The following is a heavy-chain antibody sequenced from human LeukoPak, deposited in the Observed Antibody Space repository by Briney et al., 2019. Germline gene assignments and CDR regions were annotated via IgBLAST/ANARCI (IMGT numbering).Heavy chain of an antibody. V-gene: IGHV4-39*01. CDR1: GGSISSSSYY. D-gene: IGHD3-16*01. CDR3: ARHVKGGRRFAFDI. Sequence: SETLSLTCTVSGGSISSSSYYWGWIRQPPGKGLEWIGSIYYSGSTYYNPSLKSRVTISVDTSKNQFSLKLSSVTAADTAVYYCARHVKGGRRFAFDIWGQGTMVTVSS. J-gene: IGHJ3*02. CDR2: IYYSGST.